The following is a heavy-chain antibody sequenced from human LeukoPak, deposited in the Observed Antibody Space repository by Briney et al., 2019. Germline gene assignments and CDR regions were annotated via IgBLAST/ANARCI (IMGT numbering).Heavy chain of an antibody. Sequence: SETLSLTCAVYGGSFSGYYWSWIRQPPGKGLEWIGEISHSGSTSYNPSLESRVTISVDTSKNQFSLKLTSVTAADTAVYYCARGQWLDNYWGQGTPVTVSS. CDR1: GGSFSGYY. J-gene: IGHJ4*02. V-gene: IGHV4-34*01. CDR3: ARGQWLDNY. CDR2: ISHSGST. D-gene: IGHD6-19*01.